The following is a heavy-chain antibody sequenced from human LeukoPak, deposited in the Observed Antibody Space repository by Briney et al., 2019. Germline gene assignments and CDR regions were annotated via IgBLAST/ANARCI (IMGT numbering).Heavy chain of an antibody. D-gene: IGHD1-26*01. V-gene: IGHV1-2*02. J-gene: IGHJ4*02. Sequence: ASVKVSCKASGYTFTGYYMHWVRQAPGQGLEWMGWINPNSGGTSYAQKLQGRVTMTTDTSTSTAYMELRSLRSDDTAVYYCARERYSGSYFDYWGQGTLVTVSS. CDR2: INPNSGGT. CDR1: GYTFTGYY. CDR3: ARERYSGSYFDY.